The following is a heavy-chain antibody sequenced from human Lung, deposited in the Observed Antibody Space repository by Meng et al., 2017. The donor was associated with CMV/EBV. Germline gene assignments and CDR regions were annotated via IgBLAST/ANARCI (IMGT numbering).Heavy chain of an antibody. CDR2: ISGSGGST. Sequence: GESLKISCVASGLTFSSHPMTWVRQAPGKGLEWVSSISGSGGSTYSADSVQGSFTISRDNSKNTLYLQMSALGDEDTALYYCARGGPVAGKNWFDRWGQGTLVTVSS. J-gene: IGHJ5*02. CDR3: ARGGPVAGKNWFDR. V-gene: IGHV3-23*01. D-gene: IGHD6-19*01. CDR1: GLTFSSHP.